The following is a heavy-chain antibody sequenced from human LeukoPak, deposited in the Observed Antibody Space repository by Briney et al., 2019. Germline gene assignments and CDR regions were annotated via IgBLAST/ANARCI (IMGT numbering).Heavy chain of an antibody. CDR1: GYSFILYG. V-gene: IGHV1-18*01. Sequence: ASVKVSCKTSGYSFILYGISWVRQAPGQGPEWMGWTSTSTGDTKYTQKFQGRVTLTTDTSTSTAYMELSSLRSDDTAVYYCARDDNYGIFVSVDYWGQGTLVTVSS. J-gene: IGHJ4*02. CDR2: TSTSTGDT. CDR3: ARDDNYGIFVSVDY. D-gene: IGHD4-11*01.